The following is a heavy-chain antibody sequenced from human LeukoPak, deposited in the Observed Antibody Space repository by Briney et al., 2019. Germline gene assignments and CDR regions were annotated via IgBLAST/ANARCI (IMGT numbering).Heavy chain of an antibody. V-gene: IGHV4-4*07. D-gene: IGHD3-22*01. CDR3: ARLMYYYVSSGYQNWFDP. CDR2: IYTSGST. Sequence: SETLSLTCTVSGGSISSYYWSWIRQPAGKGLEWIGRIYTSGSTDYNPSLKSRVTMSVDTSKNQFSLKLSSVTAADTAVYYCARLMYYYVSSGYQNWFDPWGQGTLVTVSS. J-gene: IGHJ5*02. CDR1: GGSISSYY.